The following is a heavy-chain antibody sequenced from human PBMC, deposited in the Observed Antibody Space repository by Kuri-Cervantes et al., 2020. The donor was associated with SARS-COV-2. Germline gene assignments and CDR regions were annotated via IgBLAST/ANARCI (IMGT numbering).Heavy chain of an antibody. CDR1: GFTFRSYG. D-gene: IGHD6-19*01. Sequence: GESLKISCAASGFTFRSYGMHWVRQAPGKGLEWISYVSPNSNTIYYADSVKGRFTISRDNAKDLLYLQMNSLRDDDTAVYYCARDMSKGQWLERGWFDPWGQGTLVTVSS. J-gene: IGHJ5*02. CDR3: ARDMSKGQWLERGWFDP. V-gene: IGHV3-48*02. CDR2: VSPNSNTI.